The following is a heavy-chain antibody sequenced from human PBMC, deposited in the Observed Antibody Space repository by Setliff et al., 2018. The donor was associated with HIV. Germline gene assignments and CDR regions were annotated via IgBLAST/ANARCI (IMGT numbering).Heavy chain of an antibody. D-gene: IGHD2-21*02. Sequence: ASVKVSCKASGYTFSTYGISWVRQAPGQGLEWMGWISAYNGNTNYAQKLQGRVTVTTDTSTSTAYMELSSLRSEDTAVYYCARVGAYCGGDCYGWPADAFDIWGQGTMVTVSS. CDR3: ARVGAYCGGDCYGWPADAFDI. V-gene: IGHV1-18*01. CDR2: ISAYNGNT. CDR1: GYTFSTYG. J-gene: IGHJ3*02.